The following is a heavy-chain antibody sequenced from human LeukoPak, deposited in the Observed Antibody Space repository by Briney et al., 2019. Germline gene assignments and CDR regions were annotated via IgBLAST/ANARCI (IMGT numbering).Heavy chain of an antibody. Sequence: PSETLSLTCTVSGGSISSYYWSWIRQPAAKGLEWIGRIYTSGSTNYNPSLKSRVTISVDKSKNQFSLKLSSVTAADTAVYYCARDIGSTSLHYYYYMDVWGKGTTVTVSS. D-gene: IGHD2-2*01. J-gene: IGHJ6*03. CDR1: GGSISSYY. V-gene: IGHV4-4*07. CDR3: ARDIGSTSLHYYYYMDV. CDR2: IYTSGST.